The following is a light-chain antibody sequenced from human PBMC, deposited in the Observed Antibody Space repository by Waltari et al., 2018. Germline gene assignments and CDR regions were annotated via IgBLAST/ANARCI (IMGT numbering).Light chain of an antibody. CDR3: QHNYGSPYN. V-gene: IGKV1-39*01. J-gene: IGKJ2*01. CDR1: ENVNNY. CDR2: KAS. Sequence: DIQMTQSPSSLSASVGDRVTITCRASENVNNYLNWYQQKPGKAPKLLIYKASTLQSGVPSRFSGSGSGTDYTFTISSLQSEDVATYYCQHNYGSPYNFGRGTKVEIK.